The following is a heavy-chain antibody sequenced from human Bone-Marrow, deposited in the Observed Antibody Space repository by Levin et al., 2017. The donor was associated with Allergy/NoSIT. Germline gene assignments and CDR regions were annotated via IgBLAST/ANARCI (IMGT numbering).Heavy chain of an antibody. CDR3: AREGYSQTTWKNRMYYFDY. V-gene: IGHV3-21*01. D-gene: IGHD5-18*01. Sequence: GGSLRLSCAASGFTFSSYSMNWVRQAPGKGLEWVSSISSSSSYIYYADSVKGRFTISRDNAKNSLYLQMNSLRAEDTAVYYCAREGYSQTTWKNRMYYFDYWGQGTLVTVSS. CDR2: ISSSSSYI. J-gene: IGHJ4*02. CDR1: GFTFSSYS.